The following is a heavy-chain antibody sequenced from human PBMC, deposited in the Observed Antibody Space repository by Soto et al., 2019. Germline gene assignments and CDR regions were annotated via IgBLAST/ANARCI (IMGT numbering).Heavy chain of an antibody. CDR3: ASTRSHYYDRSAQRDFDI. CDR1: GGTFNNYA. Sequence: ASVKVSCKASGGTFNNYAISWVRQAPGQGLEWMGGIIPLFGTTNYAQKFQGRVTITADESTSTAYMELSSLRYEDTAFHYCASTRSHYYDRSAQRDFDIWGQAKMVTV. CDR2: IIPLFGTT. J-gene: IGHJ3*02. V-gene: IGHV1-69*13. D-gene: IGHD3-22*01.